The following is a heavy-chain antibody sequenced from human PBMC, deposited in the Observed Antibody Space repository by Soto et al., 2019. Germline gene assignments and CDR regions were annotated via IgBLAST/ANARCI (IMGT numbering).Heavy chain of an antibody. Sequence: QLLQSGAEVKKPGASVRVSCKASGYTFSTYGLSWVRHDPGQGLEWMGWISDYNGYTKYAQKFQGRVTMTTDTSTSTGYMELRSLRSDDTAVYYCASDIVCSNGHCYNDYWGQGTLVTVSS. CDR3: ASDIVCSNGHCYNDY. CDR1: GYTFSTYG. CDR2: ISDYNGYT. J-gene: IGHJ4*02. V-gene: IGHV1-18*01. D-gene: IGHD2-8*01.